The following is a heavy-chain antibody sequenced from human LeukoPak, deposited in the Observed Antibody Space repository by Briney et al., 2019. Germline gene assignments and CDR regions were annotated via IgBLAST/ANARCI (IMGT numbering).Heavy chain of an antibody. Sequence: PGGSLRLSCAASGFTFSSYAVSWVRQAPGKGLEWVSAISGSGGSTYYADSVKGRFTISRDNSKNTLYLQMNSLRAEDTAVYYCATRSSGSYRYLDYWGQGTLVTVSS. CDR3: ATRSSGSYRYLDY. V-gene: IGHV3-23*01. CDR2: ISGSGGST. CDR1: GFTFSSYA. D-gene: IGHD1-26*01. J-gene: IGHJ4*02.